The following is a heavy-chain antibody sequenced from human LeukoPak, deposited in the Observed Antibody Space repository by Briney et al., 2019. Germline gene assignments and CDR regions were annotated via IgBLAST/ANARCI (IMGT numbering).Heavy chain of an antibody. CDR2: INHSGST. J-gene: IGHJ6*03. CDR3: ARVSSSGKWELQSYYYYYMDV. D-gene: IGHD1-26*01. Sequence: SETLSLTCAVYGGSFSGYYWSWIRQPPGKGLEWIGEINHSGSTNYNPSLKSRVTISVDTSKNQFSLKLSSVTAADTAVYYCARVSSSGKWELQSYYYYYMDVWGKGTTVTVSS. CDR1: GGSFSGYY. V-gene: IGHV4-34*01.